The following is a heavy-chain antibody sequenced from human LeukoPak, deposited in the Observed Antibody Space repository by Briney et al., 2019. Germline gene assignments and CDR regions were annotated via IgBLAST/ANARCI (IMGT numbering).Heavy chain of an antibody. CDR3: ARDLKRLAAVQPPEFDY. CDR1: GFIFDDYG. D-gene: IGHD6-13*01. CDR2: INWKGGST. Sequence: GGSLRLSCAASGFIFDDYGMSWVRQAPGKGLEWVSGINWKGGSTGYGDPVEGRFTISRDNAKNSLYLQMNGLRAEDTALYYCARDLKRLAAVQPPEFDYRGQGTLVTVSS. J-gene: IGHJ4*02. V-gene: IGHV3-20*04.